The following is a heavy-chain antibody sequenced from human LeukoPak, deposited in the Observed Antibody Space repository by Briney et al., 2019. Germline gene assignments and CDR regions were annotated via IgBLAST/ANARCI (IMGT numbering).Heavy chain of an antibody. V-gene: IGHV1-2*02. CDR3: ARYPPDDF. Sequence: GASVKVSCKASGYSFTGFYLNWVRQAPGEGLEWMGWINPYSGGTNYAQKLQGRVTMTRDTSNTTAYLELNNLTPDDTAVYYCARYPPDDFWGQGTLVTVSS. CDR1: GYSFTGFY. D-gene: IGHD1-14*01. CDR2: INPYSGGT. J-gene: IGHJ4*02.